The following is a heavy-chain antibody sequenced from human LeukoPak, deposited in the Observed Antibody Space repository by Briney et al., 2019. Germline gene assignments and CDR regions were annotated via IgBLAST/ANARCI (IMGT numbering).Heavy chain of an antibody. CDR1: GGSMSPYH. CDR2: INHSGST. CDR3: ARVDSSGCDY. Sequence: SETLSLTRTVSGGSMSPYHWGWIRQPPGKGLEWIGEINHSGSTNYNPSLKSRVTISVDTSKNQFSLKLSSVTAADTAVYYCARVDSSGCDYWGQGTLVTVSS. J-gene: IGHJ4*02. V-gene: IGHV4-34*01. D-gene: IGHD6-19*01.